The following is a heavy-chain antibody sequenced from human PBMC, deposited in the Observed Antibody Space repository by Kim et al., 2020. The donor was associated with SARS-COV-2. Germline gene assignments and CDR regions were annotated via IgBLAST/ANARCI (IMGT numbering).Heavy chain of an antibody. V-gene: IGHV1-58*02. D-gene: IGHD1-7*01. CDR1: GFTFTSSA. CDR2: IVVGSGNT. Sequence: SVKVSCKASGFTFTSSAMQWVRQARGQRLEWIGWIVVGSGNTNNAQKFQERVTITRDMSTSTAYMELSSLRSEDTAVYYCAAGSLGVGTAYYYGMDVWGQGTTVTVSS. J-gene: IGHJ6*02. CDR3: AAGSLGVGTAYYYGMDV.